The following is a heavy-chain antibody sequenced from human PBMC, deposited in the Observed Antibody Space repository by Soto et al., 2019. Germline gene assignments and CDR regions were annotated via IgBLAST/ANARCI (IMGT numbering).Heavy chain of an antibody. CDR3: ARGLLYGDYYYYYYMDV. Sequence: QVQLQESGPGLVKPSQTLSLTCTVSGGSISSGGYYWSWIRQHPGKGLEWIGYIYYSGSTDYNPSAKSRVTISVDTSKNQFSLKLSSVTAADTAVYYCARGLLYGDYYYYYYMDVWGKGTTVTVSS. CDR1: GGSISSGGYY. V-gene: IGHV4-31*03. D-gene: IGHD4-17*01. J-gene: IGHJ6*03. CDR2: IYYSGST.